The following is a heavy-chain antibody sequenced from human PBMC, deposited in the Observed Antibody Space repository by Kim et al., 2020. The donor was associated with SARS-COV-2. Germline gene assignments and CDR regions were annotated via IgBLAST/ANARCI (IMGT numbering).Heavy chain of an antibody. J-gene: IGHJ4*02. D-gene: IGHD1-26*01. CDR1: GFTFNTYG. V-gene: IGHV3-30*18. Sequence: GGSLRLSCAASGFTFNTYGMHWVRQAPGKGLEWVAVISYDGSNKYYADSVKGRFTISRENSKNTLYLQMNSLRIEDTAVYYYAKSFSGSYFGYDYWGQGTLVTVSS. CDR3: AKSFSGSYFGYDY. CDR2: ISYDGSNK.